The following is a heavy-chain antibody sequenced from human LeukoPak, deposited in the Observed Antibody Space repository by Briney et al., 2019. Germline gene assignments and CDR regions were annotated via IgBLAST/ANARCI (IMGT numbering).Heavy chain of an antibody. J-gene: IGHJ6*02. CDR2: IWYDGSNK. V-gene: IGHV3-33*01. D-gene: IGHD6-19*01. CDR3: ARDGVMAGTRSGMDV. CDR1: GFTFSSYG. Sequence: GRSLRLSCAASGFTFSSYGMHWVRQAPGKGLEWVAVIWYDGSNKYYADSVKGRFTISRDNSKNTLYLQMNSVRAEDTAVYYCARDGVMAGTRSGMDVWGQGTTVTVSS.